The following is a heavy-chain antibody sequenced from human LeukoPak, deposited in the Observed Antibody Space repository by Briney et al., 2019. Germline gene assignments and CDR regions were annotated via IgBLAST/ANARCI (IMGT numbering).Heavy chain of an antibody. J-gene: IGHJ4*02. CDR3: ARERTMGERDILTGYYSDTLDY. CDR2: IIPIFGTA. V-gene: IGHV1-69*13. Sequence: SVKVSCKASGGTFSSYAISWVRQAPGQGLEWMGGIIPIFGTANYAQKFQGRVTITADESTSTAYMELSSLRAEDTAVYYCARERTMGERDILTGYYSDTLDYWGQGTLVTVSS. CDR1: GGTFSSYA. D-gene: IGHD3-9*01.